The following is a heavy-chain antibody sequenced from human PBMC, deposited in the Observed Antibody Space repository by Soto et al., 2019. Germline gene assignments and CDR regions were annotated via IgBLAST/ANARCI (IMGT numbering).Heavy chain of an antibody. J-gene: IGHJ5*02. Sequence: SETLSLTCTVSGGSISSSNWWNWVRQPPGKGLEWIGEIYHGGSTNYNPSLKSRVTISVDKSKNQFSLKLTSVTAADTAVYYCARWKRTLSTWFDPWGQGTLVTVS. CDR1: GGSISSSNW. CDR3: ARWKRTLSTWFDP. CDR2: IYHGGST. V-gene: IGHV4-4*02. D-gene: IGHD1-1*01.